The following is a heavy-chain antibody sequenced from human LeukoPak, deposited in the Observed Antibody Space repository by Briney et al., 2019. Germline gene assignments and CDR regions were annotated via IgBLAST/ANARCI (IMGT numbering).Heavy chain of an antibody. CDR1: GFTFSNYE. CDR2: IGSRGATI. CDR3: ARDVRYIGSGSYPDNFDY. J-gene: IGHJ4*02. V-gene: IGHV3-48*03. D-gene: IGHD3-10*01. Sequence: PGGSLRLSCAASGFTFSNYEMNWVRQAPGKGLEWVSYIGSRGATIYYADSVKGRFTISRDNAKNSLYLQMNSLRAEDTAVYYCARDVRYIGSGSYPDNFDYWGPGIPGTLSP.